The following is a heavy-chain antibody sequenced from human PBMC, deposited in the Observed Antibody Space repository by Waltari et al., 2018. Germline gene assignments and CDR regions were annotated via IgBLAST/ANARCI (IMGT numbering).Heavy chain of an antibody. CDR3: ARVLMGFQWFGELLSNYYYYMDV. Sequence: QLQLQESGPGLVKPSETLSLTCTVSGGSISSSSYYWGWIRKPPGKGLEWIGSIYYSGSTYYNPSLKSRVTISVDTSKNQFSLKLSSVTAADTAVYYCARVLMGFQWFGELLSNYYYYMDVWGKGTTVTISS. D-gene: IGHD3-10*01. V-gene: IGHV4-39*07. CDR1: GGSISSSSYY. J-gene: IGHJ6*03. CDR2: IYYSGST.